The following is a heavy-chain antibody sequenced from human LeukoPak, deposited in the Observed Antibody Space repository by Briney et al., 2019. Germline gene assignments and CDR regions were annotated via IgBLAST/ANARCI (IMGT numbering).Heavy chain of an antibody. CDR2: IKQDGSEK. CDR3: ARETYYDSSGNYYYYYMDV. D-gene: IGHD3-22*01. CDR1: GFTFSSYW. J-gene: IGHJ6*03. Sequence: GGSLRLSCAASGFTFSSYWMSWVRQAPGKGLEWVANIKQDGSEKYYVDSVKGRFTISRDNAKNSLYLQMNSLRAEDTAVYYCARETYYDSSGNYYYYYMDVWGKGTTVTISS. V-gene: IGHV3-7*01.